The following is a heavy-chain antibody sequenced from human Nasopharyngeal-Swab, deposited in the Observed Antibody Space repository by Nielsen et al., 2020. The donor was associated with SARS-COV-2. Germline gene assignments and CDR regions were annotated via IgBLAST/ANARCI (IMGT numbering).Heavy chain of an antibody. CDR2: IIPIFGTA. J-gene: IGHJ2*01. D-gene: IGHD6-13*01. Sequence: SVKVSCKASGGTFSSYAISWVRQAPGQGLEWMGGIIPIFGTANYAQKFQGRVTITADESTSTAYMELSSLRSEDTAVYYCARGGREGSSWQDWYFDLWGRRTLVTVSS. CDR1: GGTFSSYA. CDR3: ARGGREGSSWQDWYFDL. V-gene: IGHV1-69*13.